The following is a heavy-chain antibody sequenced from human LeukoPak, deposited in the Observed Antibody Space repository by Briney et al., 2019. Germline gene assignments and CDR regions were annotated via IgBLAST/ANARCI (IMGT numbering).Heavy chain of an antibody. CDR3: ARGVITMVRGVPYYYYGMDV. V-gene: IGHV1-69*05. Sequence: ASVKVSCKASGGTFSSYAISWVRQAPGQGLEWMGGIIPIFGTANYAQKFQGRVTITTDESTSTAYMELSSLRSEDTAVYYCARGVITMVRGVPYYYYGMDVWGQGTTVTVSS. D-gene: IGHD3-10*01. CDR1: GGTFSSYA. CDR2: IIPIFGTA. J-gene: IGHJ6*02.